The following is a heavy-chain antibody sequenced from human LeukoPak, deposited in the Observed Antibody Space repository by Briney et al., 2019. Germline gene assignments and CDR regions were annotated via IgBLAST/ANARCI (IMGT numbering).Heavy chain of an antibody. J-gene: IGHJ4*02. CDR1: GFTVSTNY. V-gene: IGHV3-66*01. Sequence: GGSLRLSRAVSGFTVSTNYMSWVHQAPGKEVEWVSGIYSDGSTYYADSVKGRFTSSRDNSKNTLYLQMNSLRAEETAVYYCARGGSYVDYWGQGTLVTVSS. CDR2: IYSDGST. CDR3: ARGGSYVDY. D-gene: IGHD1-26*01.